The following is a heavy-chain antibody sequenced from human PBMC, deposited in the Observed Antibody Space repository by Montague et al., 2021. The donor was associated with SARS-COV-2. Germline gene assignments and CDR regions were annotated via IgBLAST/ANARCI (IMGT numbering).Heavy chain of an antibody. CDR2: SHYSGTT. V-gene: IGHV4-39*01. CDR1: GDSFNSPKYY. J-gene: IGHJ3*02. D-gene: IGHD3-10*01. Sequence: SETLSLTCTVSGDSFNSPKYYCAWIRQPPGKGLEWIGSSHYSGTTYDNPSLRSQVTMSVDTSKTQFSLKMNSVTAADTAVYYCARGSYGSGSYHAFDIWSQGTVVAVSS. CDR3: ARGSYGSGSYHAFDI.